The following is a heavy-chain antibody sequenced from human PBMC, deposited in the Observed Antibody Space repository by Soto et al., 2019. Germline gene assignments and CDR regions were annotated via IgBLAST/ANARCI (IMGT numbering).Heavy chain of an antibody. D-gene: IGHD5-12*01. CDR1: GGSISSYY. J-gene: IGHJ4*02. Sequence: SETLSLTCTVSGGSISSYYWSWIRQPPGKGLEWIGYIYYSGSTNYNPSLKSRVTISVDTSKNQFSLKMTSVTAADTAVYYCARDRAWVRPFEYWGQGALVTVSS. CDR3: ARDRAWVRPFEY. V-gene: IGHV4-59*01. CDR2: IYYSGST.